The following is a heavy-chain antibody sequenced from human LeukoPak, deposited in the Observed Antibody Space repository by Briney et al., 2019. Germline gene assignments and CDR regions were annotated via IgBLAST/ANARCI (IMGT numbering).Heavy chain of an antibody. Sequence: GGSLRLSCAASGFTFSSYSMNWVRQAPGKGLEWVSSISSSSSYIYYADSVKGRFTISRDNAKNSLYLQMNSLRAEDTAVYYCARNGAPVVTAITPYYYYMDVWGKGTTVTVSS. CDR1: GFTFSSYS. V-gene: IGHV3-21*01. CDR2: ISSSSSYI. CDR3: ARNGAPVVTAITPYYYYMDV. J-gene: IGHJ6*03. D-gene: IGHD2-21*02.